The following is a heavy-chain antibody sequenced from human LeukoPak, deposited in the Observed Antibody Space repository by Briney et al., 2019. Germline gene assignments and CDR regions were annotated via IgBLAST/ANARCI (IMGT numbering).Heavy chain of an antibody. CDR3: ARGLTRGGRGRPYSSSWYGMAGDAFDI. D-gene: IGHD6-13*01. CDR1: GGSFSGYY. J-gene: IGHJ3*02. CDR2: INHSGST. V-gene: IGHV4-34*01. Sequence: SETLSLTCAVYGGSFSGYYWSWISQPPGKGLEWIGEINHSGSTNYNPSLKSRVTISVDTSKNQFSLKLSSVTAADTAVYYCARGLTRGGRGRPYSSSWYGMAGDAFDIWGQGIMVTVSS.